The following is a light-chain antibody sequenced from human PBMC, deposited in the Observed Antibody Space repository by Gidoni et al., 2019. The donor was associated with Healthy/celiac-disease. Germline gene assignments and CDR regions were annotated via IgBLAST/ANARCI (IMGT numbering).Light chain of an antibody. CDR2: AAS. V-gene: IGKV1-39*01. Sequence: DIPMTLSPPSLSAPVGERVTITCRASQSISSYLKWYQQKPGKAPKLLIYAASSLQSGVPSRFSGSGSGTDFTLTISSLQPEDFATYYCQQSNSTPYTFGQGTKLEIK. CDR1: QSISSY. J-gene: IGKJ2*01. CDR3: QQSNSTPYT.